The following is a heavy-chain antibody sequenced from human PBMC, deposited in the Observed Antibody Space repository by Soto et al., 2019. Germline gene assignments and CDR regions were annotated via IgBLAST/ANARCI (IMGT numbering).Heavy chain of an antibody. CDR1: GGSFSGYY. J-gene: IGHJ6*02. D-gene: IGHD2-8*01. Sequence: SETLSLTCAVYGGSFSGYYWSWIRQPPGKGLEWIGEINHSGGTNYNPSLKSRVTISVDTSKNQFSLKLSSVTAADTAVYYCARGGYCTNGVCSPYYYYYYGMDVWGQGTTVTVSS. CDR3: ARGGYCTNGVCSPYYYYYYGMDV. CDR2: INHSGGT. V-gene: IGHV4-34*01.